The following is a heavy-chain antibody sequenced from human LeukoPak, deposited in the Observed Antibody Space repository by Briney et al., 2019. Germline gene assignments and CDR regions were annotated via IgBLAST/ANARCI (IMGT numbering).Heavy chain of an antibody. D-gene: IGHD1-14*01. CDR1: GLTFSTSG. Sequence: KPGXSLRLSCTASGLTFSTSGFNWVRQAPGKGLEWVASIGPTGSDRYHADSIKGRFTISRDNANNFLYLQMNSLRAEDTAVYYCATETNGRHYDYWGQGTLLTVSS. CDR2: IGPTGSDR. CDR3: ATETNGRHYDY. V-gene: IGHV3-21*06. J-gene: IGHJ4*02.